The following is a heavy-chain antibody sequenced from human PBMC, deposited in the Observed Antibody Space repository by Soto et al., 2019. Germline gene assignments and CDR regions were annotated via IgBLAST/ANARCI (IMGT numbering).Heavy chain of an antibody. CDR1: GGSISGGGYY. Sequence: SETLCLTCTVSGGSISGGGYYWSWIRQHPGKGLEWIGYIYYSGSTYYNPSLKSRVTISVDTSKNQFSLKLSSVTAADTAGYYCARSGVVTASFPYDYWGQGTLVTVSS. CDR2: IYYSGST. CDR3: ARSGVVTASFPYDY. V-gene: IGHV4-31*03. J-gene: IGHJ4*02. D-gene: IGHD2-21*02.